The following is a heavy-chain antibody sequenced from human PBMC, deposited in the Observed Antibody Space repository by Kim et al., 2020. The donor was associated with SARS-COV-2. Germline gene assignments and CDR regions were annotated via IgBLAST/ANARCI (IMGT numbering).Heavy chain of an antibody. CDR1: GYTFTGYN. V-gene: IGHV1-2*06. D-gene: IGHD4-17*01. CDR2: INPNSGGT. CDR3: ARDLSPYGDGDY. Sequence: ASVKVSCKASGYTFTGYNMHWVRQAPGQGLEWMGRINPNSGGTNYAQKFQGRVTMTRDTSISTAYMELSRLRSDDTAVYYCARDLSPYGDGDYWGQGTLVTVSS. J-gene: IGHJ4*02.